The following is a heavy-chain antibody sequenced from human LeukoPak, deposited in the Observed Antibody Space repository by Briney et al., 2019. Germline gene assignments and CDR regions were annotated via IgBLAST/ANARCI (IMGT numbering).Heavy chain of an antibody. CDR3: AREVAVATSYYYYYGMDV. V-gene: IGHV6-1*01. Sequence: PSQTLSLTCAISGDSVSSNSAAWNWIRQSPSRGLEWLGRTYYRSKWYNDYAVSVKSRITINPDTSENQFSLQLNSVTPEDTAVYYCAREVAVATSYYYYYGMDVWGQGTTVTVSS. CDR2: TYYRSKWYN. J-gene: IGHJ6*02. CDR1: GDSVSSNSAA. D-gene: IGHD6-19*01.